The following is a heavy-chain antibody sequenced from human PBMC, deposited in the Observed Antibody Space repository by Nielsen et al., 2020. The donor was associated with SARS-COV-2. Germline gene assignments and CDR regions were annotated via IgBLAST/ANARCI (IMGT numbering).Heavy chain of an antibody. CDR2: ISWNSGSI. D-gene: IGHD6-13*01. V-gene: IGHV3-9*01. J-gene: IGHJ4*02. CDR3: ANLGDSSSWFAFNY. CDR1: GFTFDDYA. Sequence: GGSLRLSCAASGFTFDDYAMHWVRQAPGKGLEWVSGISWNSGSIGYADSVKGRFTISRDNAKNSLYLQMNSLRAEDTALYYCANLGDSSSWFAFNYWGQGTLVTVSS.